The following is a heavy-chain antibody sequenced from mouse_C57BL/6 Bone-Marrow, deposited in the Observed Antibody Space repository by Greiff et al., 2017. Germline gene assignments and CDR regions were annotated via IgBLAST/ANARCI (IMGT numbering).Heavy chain of an antibody. CDR2: IYPGGGYT. J-gene: IGHJ1*03. CDR3: ARSRLWDWCFDV. Sequence: QVQLKQSGAELVRPGTSVKMSCKASGYTFTNYWIGWAKQRPGHGLEWIGDIYPGGGYTNYNEKFKGKATLTADKSSSTAYMQFSSLTSEDSAIYYCARSRLWDWCFDVWGTGTTVTVSA. V-gene: IGHV1-63*01. D-gene: IGHD6-1*01. CDR1: GYTFTNYW.